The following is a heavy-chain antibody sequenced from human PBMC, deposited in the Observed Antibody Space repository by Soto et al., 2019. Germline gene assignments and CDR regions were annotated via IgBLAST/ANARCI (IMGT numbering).Heavy chain of an antibody. Sequence: QVQLVESGGGVVQPGRSLRLSCAASGFTFSSYGMHWVRQAPGKGLEWVAVISYDGSNKYYADSVKGRFTISRDNSKNTLYLQMNSLRAEDTAVYYCAKDPRAYCGGDCYSDFDYWGQGTLVTVSS. J-gene: IGHJ4*02. CDR3: AKDPRAYCGGDCYSDFDY. V-gene: IGHV3-30*18. CDR1: GFTFSSYG. CDR2: ISYDGSNK. D-gene: IGHD2-21*02.